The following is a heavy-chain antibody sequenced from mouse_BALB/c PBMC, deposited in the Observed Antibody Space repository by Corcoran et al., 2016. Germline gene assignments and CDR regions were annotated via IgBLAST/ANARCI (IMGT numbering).Heavy chain of an antibody. CDR2: INPRSGGT. Sequence: EVLLQQSEPELVKPGASVKIPCKASGYTFTNYNMNWVRQSHGKSLEWIGDINPRSGGTIYNQTFKGKATLTVDKSSSTAYMELRSLTSEDTAVYYCARWGITTFDYWGQGTTVTVSS. V-gene: IGHV1-18*01. D-gene: IGHD1-1*01. CDR1: GYTFTNYN. J-gene: IGHJ2*01. CDR3: ARWGITTFDY.